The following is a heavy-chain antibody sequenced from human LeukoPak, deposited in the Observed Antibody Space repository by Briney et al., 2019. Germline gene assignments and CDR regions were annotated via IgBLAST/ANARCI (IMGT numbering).Heavy chain of an antibody. Sequence: SVKVSCKASGGTFSSYAISWARQAPGQGLEWMGRIIPIFGTANYAQKFQGRVTITTDESTSTAYMELSSLRSEDTAVYYCARNYSSGTYPFDYWGQGTLVTVSS. J-gene: IGHJ4*02. V-gene: IGHV1-69*05. CDR1: GGTFSSYA. CDR2: IIPIFGTA. CDR3: ARNYSSGTYPFDY. D-gene: IGHD6-19*01.